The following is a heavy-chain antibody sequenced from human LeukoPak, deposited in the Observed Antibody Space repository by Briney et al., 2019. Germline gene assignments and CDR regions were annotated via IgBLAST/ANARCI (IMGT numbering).Heavy chain of an antibody. CDR3: ARHLSPKPQADN. Sequence: SETLSLTCAVYGGSFSGYYWTWIRQPPGKGLEWIWEINHSGSTNYNPSLKSRVTLSVDTSKNQFSLKLSCVTAADTAVYYCARHLSPKPQADNWGHGTLVTVSS. V-gene: IGHV4-34*01. J-gene: IGHJ4*01. CDR1: GGSFSGYY. D-gene: IGHD3-22*01. CDR2: INHSGST.